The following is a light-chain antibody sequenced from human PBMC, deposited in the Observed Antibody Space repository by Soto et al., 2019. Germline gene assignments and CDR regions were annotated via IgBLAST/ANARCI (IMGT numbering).Light chain of an antibody. CDR2: EVS. J-gene: IGLJ2*01. Sequence: QSALTQPPSASGSPGQSVTISCTGTSSDVGGYNYVSWYQQHPGQAPKLIIYEVSKRPSGVPDRFSGSKSGNTASLTVAGLQADDEADYDCSSYAGSVLFGGGTQLTVL. CDR3: SSYAGSVL. CDR1: SSDVGGYNY. V-gene: IGLV2-8*01.